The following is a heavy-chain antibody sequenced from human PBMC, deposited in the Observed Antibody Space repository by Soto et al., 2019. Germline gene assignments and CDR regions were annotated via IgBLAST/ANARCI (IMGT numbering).Heavy chain of an antibody. V-gene: IGHV4-59*01. CDR1: GGSISSYS. Sequence: SETLSLTCTVSGGSISSYSWSWIRQAPGKGLEWIGCIYYSGNTNYNPSLKSRVTISVDTSRNQFSLKLRSVTAADTAVYYCAKDAARTMTRGVLISDAFDIWGQGTMVTVSS. CDR2: IYYSGNT. D-gene: IGHD3-10*01. CDR3: AKDAARTMTRGVLISDAFDI. J-gene: IGHJ3*02.